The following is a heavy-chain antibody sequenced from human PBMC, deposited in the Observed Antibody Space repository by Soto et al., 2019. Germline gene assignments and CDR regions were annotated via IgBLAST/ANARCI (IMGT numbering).Heavy chain of an antibody. CDR2: INPNSGGT. V-gene: IGHV1-2*04. Sequence: ASVKVSCKASGYTFTGYYMHWVRQAPGQGLEWMGWINPNSGGTNYAQKFQGWVTMTRDTSISTAYMELSRLRSDDTAVYYWARATGGVGFAYWGQGTLVTVSS. CDR1: GYTFTGYY. D-gene: IGHD3-16*01. CDR3: ARATGGVGFAY. J-gene: IGHJ4*02.